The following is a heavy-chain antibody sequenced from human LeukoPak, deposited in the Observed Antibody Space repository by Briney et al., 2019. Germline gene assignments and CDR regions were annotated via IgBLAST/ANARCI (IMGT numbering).Heavy chain of an antibody. V-gene: IGHV3-30*18. Sequence: GGSHRLSCAASGFTFSSYGMHWVRQAPGKGLEWVAVISYDGSNTYYADSVKGRFTISRDNSKNMLYLQMNSLRAEDTAVYYCAKPYYYGSRSYMDYWGQGTLVTLSS. CDR3: AKPYYYGSRSYMDY. CDR1: GFTFSSYG. J-gene: IGHJ4*02. CDR2: ISYDGSNT. D-gene: IGHD3-10*01.